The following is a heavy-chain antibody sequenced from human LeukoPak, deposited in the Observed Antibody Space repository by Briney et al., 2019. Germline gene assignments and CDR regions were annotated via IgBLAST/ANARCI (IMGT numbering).Heavy chain of an antibody. V-gene: IGHV3-48*03. CDR3: ASGRGSYSPNY. J-gene: IGHJ4*02. CDR2: LSSSGNA. CDR1: GFSFSDHE. Sequence: GGSLRLSCAASGFSFSDHEMNWVRQAPGKGLEWVSYLSSSGNAYYADSVKGRFTISRDNSKNSLYLQMTSLRADDTAVYYCASGRGSYSPNYWGQGTLVTVSS. D-gene: IGHD1-26*01.